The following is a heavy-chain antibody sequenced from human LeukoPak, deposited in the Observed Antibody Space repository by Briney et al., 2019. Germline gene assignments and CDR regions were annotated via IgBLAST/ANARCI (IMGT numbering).Heavy chain of an antibody. V-gene: IGHV3-23*01. CDR3: AKDREDIVVVVAANVVGFDP. Sequence: GGSLRLSCAASGFTFSSYSMNWVRQAPGKGLEWVSAISGSGGSTYYADFVKGRFTISRDNSKNTLYLQMNSLRAEDTAVYYCAKDREDIVVVVAANVVGFDPWGQGTLVTVSS. D-gene: IGHD2-15*01. J-gene: IGHJ5*02. CDR1: GFTFSSYS. CDR2: ISGSGGST.